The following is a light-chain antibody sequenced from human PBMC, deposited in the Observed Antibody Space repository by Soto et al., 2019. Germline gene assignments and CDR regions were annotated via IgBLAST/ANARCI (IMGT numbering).Light chain of an antibody. J-gene: IGKJ1*01. Sequence: DIQMTQSPSTLSASVGDRVTMTCRASQGISKWLAWHQQKPGKAPKLLIYAASSLQSGVPSRFSGSGSGTEFTLTISSLEPDDFATYYCQQYNKYWTFGQGTKVDIK. CDR3: QQYNKYWT. CDR1: QGISKW. CDR2: AAS. V-gene: IGKV1-5*01.